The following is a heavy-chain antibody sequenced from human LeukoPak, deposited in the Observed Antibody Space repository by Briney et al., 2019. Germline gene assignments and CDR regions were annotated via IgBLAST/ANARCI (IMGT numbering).Heavy chain of an antibody. CDR1: GGSVSSDFYY. V-gene: IGHV4-61*01. Sequence: SKTLSLTCTVSGGSVSSDFYYWSWIRQPPGKGLEWIGYIYYSGSTNYNPSLKSRVTISVDTSKNQFSLKLSSVTAADTAVYYCARGTYYDILTGYYHLQPFDYWGQGTLVTVSS. CDR3: ARGTYYDILTGYYHLQPFDY. D-gene: IGHD3-9*01. CDR2: IYYSGST. J-gene: IGHJ4*02.